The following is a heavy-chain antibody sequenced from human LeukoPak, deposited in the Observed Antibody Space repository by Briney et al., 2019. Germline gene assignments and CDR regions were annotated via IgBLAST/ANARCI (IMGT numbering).Heavy chain of an antibody. CDR2: TSFDESHK. J-gene: IGHJ4*02. CDR1: GSGFIFSTSA. Sequence: GGSLRLSCAVSGSGFIFSTSAMHWVRQAPGKGLEWVAFTSFDESHKFYADSVEGRFTISRDNSKNTLFLQMHNLRVDDTATYYCAVVAGRFPPDYWGQGTLVTVSS. V-gene: IGHV3-30-3*01. D-gene: IGHD6-19*01. CDR3: AVVAGRFPPDY.